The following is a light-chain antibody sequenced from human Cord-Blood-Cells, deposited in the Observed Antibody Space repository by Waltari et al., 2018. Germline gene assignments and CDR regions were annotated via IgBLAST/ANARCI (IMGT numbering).Light chain of an antibody. CDR2: CAS. CDR3: QQYGSSPPLT. CDR1: QSVSSSY. J-gene: IGKJ4*01. V-gene: IGKV3-20*01. Sequence: EIVLTQSPGTLSLSPGERATLSCRASQSVSSSYLAWYQQKPGQAPRLLIYCASSRATVIPDRFSGSGSGTDFTLTISRLEPEDFAVYYCQQYGSSPPLTCGGGTKVEIK.